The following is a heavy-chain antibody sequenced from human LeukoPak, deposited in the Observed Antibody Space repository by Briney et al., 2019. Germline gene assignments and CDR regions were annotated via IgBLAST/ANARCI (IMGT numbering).Heavy chain of an antibody. Sequence: SETLSLTCAVYGGSFSGYYWRWIRQPPGKGLEWIGEINHSGSTNYNPSLKSRVTISVDTSKNQFSLKLSSVTAADTAVYYCARGGLVAATLSDYFDYWGQGTLVTVSS. D-gene: IGHD2-15*01. CDR2: INHSGST. V-gene: IGHV4-34*01. J-gene: IGHJ4*02. CDR3: ARGGLVAATLSDYFDY. CDR1: GGSFSGYY.